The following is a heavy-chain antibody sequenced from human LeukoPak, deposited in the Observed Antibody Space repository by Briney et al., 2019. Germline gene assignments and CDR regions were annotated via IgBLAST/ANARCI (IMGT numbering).Heavy chain of an antibody. CDR2: ISSSGSTI. J-gene: IGHJ4*02. D-gene: IGHD6-6*01. CDR3: GGEPYGTSSDRLDY. Sequence: PGGSLRLSCAASGFTFSSYEMNWARQAPGKGLEWVSYISSSGSTIYYADSVRGRFTISRDNAQNLVYLQMNSLRAEDTAVYYCGGEPYGTSSDRLDYWGQGTLVTVSS. V-gene: IGHV3-48*03. CDR1: GFTFSSYE.